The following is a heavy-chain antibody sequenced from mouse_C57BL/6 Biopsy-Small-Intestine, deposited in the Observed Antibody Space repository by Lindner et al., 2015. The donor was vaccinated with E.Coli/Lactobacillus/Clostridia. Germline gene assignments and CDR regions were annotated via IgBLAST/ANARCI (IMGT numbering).Heavy chain of an antibody. CDR1: GYSFISYG. D-gene: IGHD6-1*01. CDR2: ISGDNGNT. J-gene: IGHJ2*01. V-gene: IGHV1-66*01. CDR3: VRGRNSAWVNYFDY. Sequence: SVKVSCKTSGYSFISYGISWVRQAPGQGLEWMGWISGDNGNTKYAQKLQGRVTMTTDTSTSTAYMELRSLRSDDTAVYYCVRGRNSAWVNYFDYWGQGTLVTVSS.